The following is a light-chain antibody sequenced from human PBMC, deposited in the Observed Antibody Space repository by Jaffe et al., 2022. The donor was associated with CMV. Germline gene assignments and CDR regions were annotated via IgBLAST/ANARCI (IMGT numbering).Light chain of an antibody. CDR1: QDISNY. V-gene: IGKV1-16*01. CDR3: QQYKTYPIT. J-gene: IGKJ5*01. Sequence: DIQMTQSPSSLSASVGDRVTITCRANQDISNYLAWFQQRPGKAPKTLIYAASTLQKGAPSRFNGSGSGTDFTLTIGSLEAEDFAIYFCQQYKTYPITFGQGTRLDIK. CDR2: AAS.